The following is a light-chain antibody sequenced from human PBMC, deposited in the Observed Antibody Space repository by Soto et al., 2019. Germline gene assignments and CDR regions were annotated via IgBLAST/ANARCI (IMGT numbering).Light chain of an antibody. J-gene: IGKJ1*01. CDR3: QQYAGSLSWT. CDR1: QSVNSNY. Sequence: EIVLTQSPGTLSLSPGERATLSCRASQSVNSNYLVWYQQNPGQAPRLLIYGSSIRATGIPDRFSGSGSGTDFTLTISRLEPEDFAVYYCQQYAGSLSWTFGQGTKGDI. V-gene: IGKV3-20*01. CDR2: GSS.